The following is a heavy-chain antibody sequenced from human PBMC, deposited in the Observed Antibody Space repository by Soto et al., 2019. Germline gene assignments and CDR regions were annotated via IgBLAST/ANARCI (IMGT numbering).Heavy chain of an antibody. D-gene: IGHD1-7*01. J-gene: IGHJ6*02. CDR1: GGSISSYY. CDR2: IYYSGST. Sequence: SETLSLTCTVSGGSISSYYWSWIRQPPGKGLEWIGYIYYSGSTNYNPSLKSRVTISVDTSKNQFSLKLSSVTAADTAVYYCARLNYYYYYYYGMDVWGQGTTVTVSS. V-gene: IGHV4-59*01. CDR3: ARLNYYYYYYYGMDV.